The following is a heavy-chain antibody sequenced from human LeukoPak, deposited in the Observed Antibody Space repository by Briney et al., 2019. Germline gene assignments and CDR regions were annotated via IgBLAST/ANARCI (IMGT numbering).Heavy chain of an antibody. V-gene: IGHV4-39*07. CDR3: ARVIVLRFLEWSPGDAFDI. D-gene: IGHD3-3*01. CDR2: VYYSGNT. J-gene: IGHJ3*02. CDR1: GGSISSNSYS. Sequence: SETLSLTCTVSGGSISSNSYSWGWIRQPPGKGLEWIGTVYYSGNTHYNPSLKSRVTLSLDTSKNQFSLKLSSVTAADTAMYYCARVIVLRFLEWSPGDAFDIWGQGTMVTVSS.